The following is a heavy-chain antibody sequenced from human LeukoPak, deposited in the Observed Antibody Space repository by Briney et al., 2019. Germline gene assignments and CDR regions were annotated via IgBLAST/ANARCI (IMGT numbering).Heavy chain of an antibody. J-gene: IGHJ4*02. CDR2: IYSGGST. CDR3: ARENTGSYREFDY. D-gene: IGHD1-26*01. CDR1: GGSISSYY. V-gene: IGHV4-4*07. Sequence: PSETLSLTCTVSGGSISSYYWSWIRQPAGKGLEGIGRIYSGGSTNYNPSLKSRVTMSVDSSNNQFSLKLSSVTAADTAVFYCARENTGSYREFDYWGQGTLVTVSS.